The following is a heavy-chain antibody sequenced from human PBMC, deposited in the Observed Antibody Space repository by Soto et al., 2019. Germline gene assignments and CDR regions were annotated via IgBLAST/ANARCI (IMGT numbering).Heavy chain of an antibody. Sequence: GGSLRLSCAASGFIFSSYSMNWVRQAPGKGLEWVSYITTGSSTTIYADSVKGRFTISRDNAKNSLYLQMNSLRDEDTAVYYCARDNGGHDFGSGNYYSGFDYWGQGALVTVSS. D-gene: IGHD3-3*01. J-gene: IGHJ4*02. CDR2: ITTGSSTT. V-gene: IGHV3-48*02. CDR1: GFIFSSYS. CDR3: ARDNGGHDFGSGNYYSGFDY.